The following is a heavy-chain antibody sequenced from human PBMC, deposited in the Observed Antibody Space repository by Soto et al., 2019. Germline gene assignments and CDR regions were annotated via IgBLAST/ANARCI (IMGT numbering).Heavy chain of an antibody. D-gene: IGHD5-12*01. J-gene: IGHJ4*02. V-gene: IGHV3-23*01. CDR2: ISESGGST. CDR1: GFSFRDYA. Sequence: GGSLRLSCAASGFSFRDYALSWVRQAPGKGLEWVSVISESGGSTHYADSVRGRFTVSRDNSKNSLSLRMNSLRDEDTAVYFCAKRSPYSGGWDSPIFDYWGQGALVTSPQ. CDR3: AKRSPYSGGWDSPIFDY.